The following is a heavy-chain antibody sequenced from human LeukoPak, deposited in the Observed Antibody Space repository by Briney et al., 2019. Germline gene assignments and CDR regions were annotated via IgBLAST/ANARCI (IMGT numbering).Heavy chain of an antibody. CDR2: ISYDGSNK. J-gene: IGHJ6*02. D-gene: IGHD4-23*01. Sequence: QSGGSLRLSCAASGFTFSSYAMHWVRQAPGKGLEWVAVISYDGSNKYYADSVKGRFTISRDNSKNTLYLQMNSLRAEDTAVYYCARGPVSATVVTPDYYYYGMDVWGQGTTVTVSS. V-gene: IGHV3-30-3*01. CDR3: ARGPVSATVVTPDYYYYGMDV. CDR1: GFTFSSYA.